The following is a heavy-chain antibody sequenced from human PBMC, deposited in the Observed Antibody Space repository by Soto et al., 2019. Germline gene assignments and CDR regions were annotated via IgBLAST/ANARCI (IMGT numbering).Heavy chain of an antibody. D-gene: IGHD6-19*01. CDR1: GYTFTRYS. Sequence: QVQLVQSGAEVKKPGASVQVSCRASGYTFTRYSINAVRQAPGQGLEWVGWISIYNGYTKYAQQLQGRVTLTTDTSTTSTDMDLSSLTSDDTAGYFCARGDSTGSPTGWFDPWGQGTLVTVSS. CDR2: ISIYNGYT. CDR3: ARGDSTGSPTGWFDP. J-gene: IGHJ5*02. V-gene: IGHV1-18*04.